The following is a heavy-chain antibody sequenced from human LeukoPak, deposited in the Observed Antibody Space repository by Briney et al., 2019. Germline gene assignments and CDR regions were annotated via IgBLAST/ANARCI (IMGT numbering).Heavy chain of an antibody. CDR1: GYSFTRNW. CDR3: ATHYDILTAYPSLGY. Sequence: GESLKISCNGSGYSFTRNWISWVRQMPGKGLEWMGRIDPSDSYTNYSPSFQGHVTISVDKSINTAYLQWNSLKASDTAMYYCATHYDILTAYPSLGYWGQGTLVTVSS. D-gene: IGHD3-9*01. J-gene: IGHJ4*02. V-gene: IGHV5-10-1*01. CDR2: IDPSDSYT.